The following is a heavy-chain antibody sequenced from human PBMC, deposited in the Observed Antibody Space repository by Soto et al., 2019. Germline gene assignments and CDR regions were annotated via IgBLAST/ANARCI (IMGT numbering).Heavy chain of an antibody. D-gene: IGHD2-15*01. CDR3: ARLDSGASSCAMDV. V-gene: IGHV5-51*01. CDR2: IYPGDSDT. Sequence: GESLKISCKGSGYSFTSYWIGWVRQMPGKGLEWIGIIYPGDSDTRYSPSFQGQGTISVDKSISTAYLQWSSLKASDTAMYYCARLDSGASSCAMDVLGLGTTVTIAS. CDR1: GYSFTSYW. J-gene: IGHJ6*02.